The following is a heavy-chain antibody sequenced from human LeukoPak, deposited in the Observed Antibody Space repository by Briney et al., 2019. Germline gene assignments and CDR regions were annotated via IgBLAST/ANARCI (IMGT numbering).Heavy chain of an antibody. CDR1: GGSFSGYY. CDR2: INHSGST. Sequence: PSETLSLTCAVYGGSFSGYYWSWIRQPPGKGLEWIGEINHSGSTNYNPSLKSRVTISVDTSKNQFSLKLSSVTAADTAAYYCARGPRITMVRGVITFQHWGQGTLVTVSS. V-gene: IGHV4-34*01. CDR3: ARGPRITMVRGVITFQH. D-gene: IGHD3-10*01. J-gene: IGHJ1*01.